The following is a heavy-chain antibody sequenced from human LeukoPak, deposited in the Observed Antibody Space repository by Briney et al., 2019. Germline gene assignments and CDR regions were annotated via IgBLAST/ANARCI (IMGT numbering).Heavy chain of an antibody. CDR3: ARDLKRTVGATTASDY. CDR2: ISAYNGNT. D-gene: IGHD1-26*01. V-gene: IGHV1-18*01. J-gene: IGHJ4*02. Sequence: GASVKVSCKASGCTFTSYGISWVRQAPGQGLEWMGWISAYNGNTNYAQKFQGRVTMTTDTSTSTGYMELRSLRSDDTAVYYCARDLKRTVGATTASDYWGQGTLVTVSS. CDR1: GCTFTSYG.